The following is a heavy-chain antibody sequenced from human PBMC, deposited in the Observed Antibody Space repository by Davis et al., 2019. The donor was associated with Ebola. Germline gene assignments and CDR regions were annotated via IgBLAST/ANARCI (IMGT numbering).Heavy chain of an antibody. J-gene: IGHJ4*02. CDR2: TSYDESNK. CDR1: GFTFSSYA. D-gene: IGHD3-3*01. Sequence: GESLKISCAASGFTFSSYALHWVRQAPGKGLDWVAVTSYDESNKYYSDSVKGRFTISRDNSKNTLYLQMNSLRTEDTAVYYCARDRGRLRSLEWLLGGFDYWGQGTLVTVSS. CDR3: ARDRGRLRSLEWLLGGFDY. V-gene: IGHV3-30-3*01.